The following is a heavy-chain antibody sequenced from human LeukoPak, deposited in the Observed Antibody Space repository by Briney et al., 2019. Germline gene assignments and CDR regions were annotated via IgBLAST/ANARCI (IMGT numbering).Heavy chain of an antibody. CDR2: ISGSGGGT. J-gene: IGHJ4*02. V-gene: IGHV3-23*01. D-gene: IGHD6-19*01. CDR3: AKSGGSSGWLY. Sequence: GGSLRLSCAASGFTFSSSAMSWVRQAPGRGLEWLSGISGSGGGTYYADSVKGRFTISRDDSKNTLYLQMHSLRAEDTAVYYCAKSGGSSGWLYWGQGTLVTVSS. CDR1: GFTFSSSA.